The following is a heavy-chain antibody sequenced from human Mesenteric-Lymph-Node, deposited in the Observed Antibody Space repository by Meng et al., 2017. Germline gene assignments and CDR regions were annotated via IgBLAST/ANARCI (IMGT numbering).Heavy chain of an antibody. CDR2: IYYTGRT. CDR3: ARPQSSGYDSSGWYNYFDW. CDR1: RGPVRSHGYY. D-gene: IGHD6-19*01. V-gene: IGHV4-39*01. Sequence: LRLHESGPGLGKPSQTLSLTWRVSRGPVRSHGYYWSWIRQAPGKGLEWIGTIYYTGRTYYNPSLKSRVTMSIDTPKNKLSLKLSSMTAADTATYYCARPQSSGYDSSGWYNYFDWWGQGTLVTVSS. J-gene: IGHJ4*02.